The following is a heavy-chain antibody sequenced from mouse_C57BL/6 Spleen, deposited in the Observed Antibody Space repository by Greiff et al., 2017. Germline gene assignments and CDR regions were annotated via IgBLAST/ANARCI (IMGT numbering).Heavy chain of an antibody. CDR2: IYPGNSDT. Sequence: VQLQQSGTVLARPGASVKMSCKTSGYTFTSYWMHWVKQRPGQGLEWIGAIYPGNSDTSYNQKFKGKAKLTAVTSASTAYMELSSLTNEDSAVYYCTTAYCYGTPYYFDYWGQGTTLTVSS. D-gene: IGHD1-1*01. CDR3: TTAYCYGTPYYFDY. J-gene: IGHJ2*01. CDR1: GYTFTSYW. V-gene: IGHV1-5*01.